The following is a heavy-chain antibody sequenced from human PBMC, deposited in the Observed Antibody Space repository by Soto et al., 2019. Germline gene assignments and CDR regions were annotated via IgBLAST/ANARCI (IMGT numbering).Heavy chain of an antibody. CDR2: ISWDGGST. V-gene: IGHV3-43D*03. J-gene: IGHJ6*02. CDR3: AKDSGGVNYYYYGMDV. CDR1: GFTFDDYA. Sequence: GSLRLSCAASGFTFDDYAMHWVRQAPGKGLEWVSLISWDGGSTYYADSVKGRFTISRDNSKNSLYLQMNSLRAEDTALYYCAKDSGGVNYYYYGMDVWGQGTTVTVSS. D-gene: IGHD3-10*01.